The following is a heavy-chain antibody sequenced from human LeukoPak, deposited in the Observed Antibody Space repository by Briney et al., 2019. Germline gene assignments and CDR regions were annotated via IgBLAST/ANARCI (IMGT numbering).Heavy chain of an antibody. J-gene: IGHJ6*02. CDR1: GFTFDDYA. Sequence: GGSLRLSCAASGFTFDDYAMHWVRQAPGKGLEWVSGISWNSGSIGYADSVKGRFTISRDNAKNSLYLQMNSLRAEDTALYYCAKDLGIVARNGMDVWGQGTTVTVSS. D-gene: IGHD5-12*01. CDR2: ISWNSGSI. CDR3: AKDLGIVARNGMDV. V-gene: IGHV3-9*01.